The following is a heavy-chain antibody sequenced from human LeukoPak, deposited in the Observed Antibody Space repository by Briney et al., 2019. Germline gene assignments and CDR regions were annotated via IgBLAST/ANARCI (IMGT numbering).Heavy chain of an antibody. D-gene: IGHD3-3*01. CDR3: ARAKSRSITIFGEGAFDI. J-gene: IGHJ3*02. V-gene: IGHV4-4*07. CDR2: ISTTGST. CDR1: GASISDYY. Sequence: SETLSLTCTVSGASISDYYWSWIRQSAGKGLEWIGRISTTGSTYYNPSFQSRVTMSADPSKTLFFLRLRSVTAADTAVYYCARAKSRSITIFGEGAFDIWGQGTMVTVSS.